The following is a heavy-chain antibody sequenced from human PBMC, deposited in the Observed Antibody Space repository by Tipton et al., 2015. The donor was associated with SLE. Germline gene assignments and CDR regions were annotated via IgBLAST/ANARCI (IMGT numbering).Heavy chain of an antibody. V-gene: IGHV5-51*01. CDR3: ARHVADAAANINYYSGLDA. CDR1: GYTFTNYW. CDR2: VYPGDSDT. J-gene: IGHJ6*02. Sequence: QLVQSGAEVKKPEESLKISCKASGYTFTNYWIGWVRQMPGKGLEWMGIVYPGDSDTRYSPSFQGQVTISADKSTSTAFLGWHSLKASDTAMYYSARHVADAAANINYYSGLDAWGQGTTVTVS. D-gene: IGHD6-25*01.